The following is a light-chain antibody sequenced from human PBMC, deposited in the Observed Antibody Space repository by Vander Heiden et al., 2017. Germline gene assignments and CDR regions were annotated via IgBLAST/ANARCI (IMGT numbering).Light chain of an antibody. J-gene: IGLJ2*01. CDR2: SNN. CDR3: ATWDDSVNGPL. V-gene: IGLV1-44*01. CDR1: SSNIGSNS. Sequence: QPVVTHPPSAPGAPRQWVSIPSSGSSSNIGSNSVNWYQQLPGTAPQLLIYSNNQRPSGVPDRFSGSKSGTSASLAISGLQSEDEADYYCATWDDSVNGPLFGGGTKLTVL.